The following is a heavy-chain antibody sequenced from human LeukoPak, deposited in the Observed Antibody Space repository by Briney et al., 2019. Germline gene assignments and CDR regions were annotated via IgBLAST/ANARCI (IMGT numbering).Heavy chain of an antibody. V-gene: IGHV3-21*01. CDR1: GFTFSSYE. Sequence: GGSLRLSCAASGFTFSSYEMNWVRQAPGKGLEWVSSISSSSSYIYYADSVKGRFTISRDNAKNSLYLQMNSLRAEDTAVYYCARAVGYYGSVRWGQGTLVTVSS. D-gene: IGHD3-10*01. J-gene: IGHJ4*02. CDR3: ARAVGYYGSVR. CDR2: ISSSSSYI.